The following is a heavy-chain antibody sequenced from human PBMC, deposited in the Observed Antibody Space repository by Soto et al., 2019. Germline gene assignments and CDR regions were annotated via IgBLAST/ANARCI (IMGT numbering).Heavy chain of an antibody. Sequence: EVQLVESGGGLVQPGGSLRLSCAASGFTFSSYWMSWVRQAPGKGLEWVANIKQEGSEKYYVDSVKGRFTISRDNAKNSLYLPVNSLRAEDTAVYYCARLAYDFWSGYPFDYWGQGTLVTVSS. J-gene: IGHJ4*02. CDR3: ARLAYDFWSGYPFDY. CDR2: IKQEGSEK. CDR1: GFTFSSYW. V-gene: IGHV3-7*05. D-gene: IGHD3-3*01.